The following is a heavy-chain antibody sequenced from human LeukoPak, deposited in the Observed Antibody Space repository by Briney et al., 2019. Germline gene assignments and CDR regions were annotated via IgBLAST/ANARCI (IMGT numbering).Heavy chain of an antibody. V-gene: IGHV4-4*02. CDR1: GGSISSRNW. Sequence: SETLSLTCAVSGGSISSRNWWSWVRQPPGKGLEWIGEIYHSGITNYNPSLKTRVTISVDKSKNQFSLKLSSVTAADTAVYYCARASHDYGDYSHFDYWGQGTLVTVSS. CDR3: ARASHDYGDYSHFDY. D-gene: IGHD4-17*01. J-gene: IGHJ4*02. CDR2: IYHSGIT.